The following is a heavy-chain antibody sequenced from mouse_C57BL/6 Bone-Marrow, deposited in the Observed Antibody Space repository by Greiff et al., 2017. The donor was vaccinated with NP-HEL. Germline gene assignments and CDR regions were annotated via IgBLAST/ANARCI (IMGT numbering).Heavy chain of an antibody. V-gene: IGHV1-19*01. CDR3: VRSRYDYLAWFAY. D-gene: IGHD2-4*01. CDR2: INPYNGGT. Sequence: VQLKQSGPVLVKPGASVKMSCKASGYTFTDYYMNWVKQSHGKSLEWIGVINPYNGGTSYNQKFKGKATLTVDKSSSTAYMELNSLTSEDSAVYYCVRSRYDYLAWFAYWGQGTLVTVSA. J-gene: IGHJ3*01. CDR1: GYTFTDYY.